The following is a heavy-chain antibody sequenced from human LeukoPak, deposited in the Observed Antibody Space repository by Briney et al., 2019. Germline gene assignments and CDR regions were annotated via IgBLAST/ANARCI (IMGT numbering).Heavy chain of an antibody. CDR3: TTNWGPWGFDY. D-gene: IGHD3-16*01. V-gene: IGHV3-15*07. CDR1: GFTFSNAW. J-gene: IGHJ4*02. Sequence: PGGSLRLSCVASGFTFSNAWMNWVRQAPEKGPERVGLTKSNVDGGTADYAAPVKGRFTISRDDSKNTLYLQMNSLKIEDTAVYYCTTNWGPWGFDYWGQGTLVAVSS. CDR2: TKSNVDGGTA.